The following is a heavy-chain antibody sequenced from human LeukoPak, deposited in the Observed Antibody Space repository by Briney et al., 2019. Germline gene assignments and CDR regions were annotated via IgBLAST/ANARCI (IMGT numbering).Heavy chain of an antibody. J-gene: IGHJ4*02. CDR1: GFTFSSYG. CDR3: AKAGDRAVAGTSDY. CDR2: ISYDGSNK. Sequence: PGGSLRLSCAASGFTFSSYGMHWVRQGPGKGLEWLAVISYDGSNKYYADSVKGRFTISRDNSTNTLYLQMNSLRAEDTAVYYCAKAGDRAVAGTSDYWGQGTLVTVSS. V-gene: IGHV3-30*18. D-gene: IGHD6-19*01.